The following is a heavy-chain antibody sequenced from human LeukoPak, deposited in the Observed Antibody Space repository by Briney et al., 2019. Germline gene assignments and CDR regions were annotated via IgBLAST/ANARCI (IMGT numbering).Heavy chain of an antibody. Sequence: PSETLSLTCTVSGGSVSSAGYYWSWIRQPPGKGLEFIGYIHYSGSTNYNPSLKSRVTISVDTSKNQFSLKLSSVTAADTAVYYCARGSTLYYDILTGYYTPGLFDIWGQGTMFTVSS. CDR1: GGSVSSAGYY. D-gene: IGHD3-9*01. CDR2: IHYSGST. J-gene: IGHJ3*02. CDR3: ARGSTLYYDILTGYYTPGLFDI. V-gene: IGHV4-61*08.